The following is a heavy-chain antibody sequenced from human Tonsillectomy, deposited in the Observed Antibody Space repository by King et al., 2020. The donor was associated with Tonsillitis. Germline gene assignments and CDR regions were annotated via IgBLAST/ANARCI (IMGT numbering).Heavy chain of an antibody. CDR3: ARSVSGSFDS. V-gene: IGHV4-39*01. Sequence: QLQESGPGVVKPSETLSLTCTVSGGSISSSDQYWAWIRQPPGKGLEWIGYMYYSGIIFYNPSLKSRITISGGTSENRFSLKLSSVNAADTAVYFCARSVSGSFDSRGQGALVTVSS. J-gene: IGHJ4*02. D-gene: IGHD1-26*01. CDR2: MYYSGII. CDR1: GGSISSSDQY.